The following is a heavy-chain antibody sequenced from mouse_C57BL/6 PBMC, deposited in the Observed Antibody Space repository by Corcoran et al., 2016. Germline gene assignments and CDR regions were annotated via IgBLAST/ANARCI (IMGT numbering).Heavy chain of an antibody. Sequence: QVTLKESGPGILQSSQTLRLTCSFSGFSLSTSGMGVSWIRQPSGKGLEWLAHIYCDDDKHYNPSMKSRLTISTDTSRNQVFLKITSVDTADTATYYCARRAEDSNSYYFDYWGQGTTLTVSS. J-gene: IGHJ2*01. CDR1: GFSLSTSGMG. D-gene: IGHD4-1*02. CDR3: ARRAEDSNSYYFDY. V-gene: IGHV8-12*01. CDR2: IYCDDDK.